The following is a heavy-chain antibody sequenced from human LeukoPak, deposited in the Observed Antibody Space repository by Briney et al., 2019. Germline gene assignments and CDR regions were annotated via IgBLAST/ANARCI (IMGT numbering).Heavy chain of an antibody. V-gene: IGHV3-7*01. CDR1: GFTFSSYW. D-gene: IGHD3-10*01. J-gene: IGHJ4*02. CDR3: ARGSITMVRGVTDY. Sequence: GGSLRLSCAASGFTFSSYWMSWVRQAPGRGLEWVANIKQDGSEKYYVDSVKGRFTISRDNAKNSLYLQMNSLRAEDTAVYYCARGSITMVRGVTDYWGQGTLVTVSS. CDR2: IKQDGSEK.